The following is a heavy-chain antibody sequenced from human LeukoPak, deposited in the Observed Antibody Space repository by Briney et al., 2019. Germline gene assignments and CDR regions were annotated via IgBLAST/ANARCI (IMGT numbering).Heavy chain of an antibody. Sequence: GGSLRLSCAASGFTFSTYAMQWVRQAPGKGLEWVAVISCDGSSKYYADSVKGRFTISRDNSKSTLYLQMNSLRAEDTAVYYCARARSSYGYGDAFDIWGQGTMVTVSS. CDR2: ISCDGSSK. CDR1: GFTFSTYA. CDR3: ARARSSYGYGDAFDI. D-gene: IGHD5-18*01. V-gene: IGHV3-30*04. J-gene: IGHJ3*02.